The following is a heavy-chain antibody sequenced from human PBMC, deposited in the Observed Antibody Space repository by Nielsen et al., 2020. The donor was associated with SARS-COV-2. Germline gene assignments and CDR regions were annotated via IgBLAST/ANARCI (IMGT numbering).Heavy chain of an antibody. D-gene: IGHD5-18*01. Sequence: GESLKISCSASGFTFSSYSMNWVRQAPGKGLEWVSSISSSSYIYYADSVKGRFTISRDNAKNSLYLQMNSLRAEDTAVYYCARERLSSGYSYGFDYWGQGTLVTVSS. CDR1: GFTFSSYS. J-gene: IGHJ4*02. V-gene: IGHV3-21*01. CDR3: ARERLSSGYSYGFDY. CDR2: ISSSSYI.